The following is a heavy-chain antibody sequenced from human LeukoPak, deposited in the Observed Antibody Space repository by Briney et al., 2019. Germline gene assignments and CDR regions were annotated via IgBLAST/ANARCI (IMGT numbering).Heavy chain of an antibody. CDR1: GGSISSYY. CDR3: ARASYDDSSGSSYYGMDV. CDR2: IYYSGST. J-gene: IGHJ6*02. Sequence: PSETLSLTCTVSGGSISSYYWSWIRQPPGKGPEWIGYIYYSGSTNYNPSLKSRVTISVDTSKNQFSLKLSSVTAADTAVYYCARASYDDSSGSSYYGMDVWGQGTTVTVSS. V-gene: IGHV4-59*01. D-gene: IGHD3-22*01.